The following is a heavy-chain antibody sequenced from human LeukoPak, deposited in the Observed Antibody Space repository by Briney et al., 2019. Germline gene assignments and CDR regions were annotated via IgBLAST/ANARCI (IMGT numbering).Heavy chain of an antibody. D-gene: IGHD3-16*01. Sequence: SETLSLTCTVSGGSISSYYWSWIRQPPGKGLEWIGYIYTSGSTNYNPSLKSRVTISVDMSKNQFSLKLSSVTAADTAVYYCARRRDGGFDYWGQGTLVTVSS. J-gene: IGHJ4*02. CDR1: GGSISSYY. V-gene: IGHV4-4*09. CDR3: ARRRDGGFDY. CDR2: IYTSGST.